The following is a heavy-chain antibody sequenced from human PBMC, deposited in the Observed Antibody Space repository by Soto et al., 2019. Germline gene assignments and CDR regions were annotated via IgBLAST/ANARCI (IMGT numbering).Heavy chain of an antibody. J-gene: IGHJ4*02. CDR2: ISYDGSNK. Sequence: QVQLVESGGGVVQPGRSLRLSCAASGFTFSSYGMHWVRQAPGKGLEWVAVISYDGSNKYYADSVKGRFTISRDNSKNTLYLQMNSLRAEDTAVYYCAKGVETDYWGQGTLVTVSS. CDR3: AKGVETDY. D-gene: IGHD2-15*01. CDR1: GFTFSSYG. V-gene: IGHV3-30*18.